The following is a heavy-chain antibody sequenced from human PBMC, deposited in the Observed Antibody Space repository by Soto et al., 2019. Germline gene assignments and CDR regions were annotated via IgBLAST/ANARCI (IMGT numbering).Heavy chain of an antibody. J-gene: IGHJ4*02. CDR3: ARAPYGDYVAFDY. CDR1: GGSFSGYS. V-gene: IGHV4-30-2*01. D-gene: IGHD4-17*01. CDR2: IYHSGST. Sequence: PSETLSLTCAVYGGSFSGYSWSWIRQPPGKGLEWIGYIYHSGSTYYNPSLKSRVTISVDRSKNQFSLKLSSVTAADTAVYYCARAPYGDYVAFDYWGQGTLVTVSS.